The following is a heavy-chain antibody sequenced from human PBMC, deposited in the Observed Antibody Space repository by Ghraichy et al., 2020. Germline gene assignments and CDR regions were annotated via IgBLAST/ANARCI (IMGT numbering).Heavy chain of an antibody. V-gene: IGHV3-30*03. D-gene: IGHD1-26*01. CDR1: GFTFSDYG. CDR3: ARGDDGSPDS. Sequence: LSLTCAASGFTFSDYGMHWVRQAPGKGLEWVALRSPDKETKFYADSVRGRFTVSRDDSKSTLFLRMNNLRPEDTGMYYCARGDDGSPDSWGPGTLVIVSS. J-gene: IGHJ4*02. CDR2: RSPDKETK.